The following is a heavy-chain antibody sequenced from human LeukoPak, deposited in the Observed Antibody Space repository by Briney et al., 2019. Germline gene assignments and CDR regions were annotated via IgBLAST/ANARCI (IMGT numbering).Heavy chain of an antibody. CDR1: GYTFTSYA. CDR3: ARDPPRNSRRDPAGDFDY. D-gene: IGHD6-13*01. J-gene: IGHJ4*02. CDR2: INAGNGNT. Sequence: ASVTVSCTASGYTFTSYAMHWVRQAPGQRLEWMGWINAGNGNTKYSQKFQGRVTITRDTSASTAYMELSSLRSEDTAVYYCARDPPRNSRRDPAGDFDYWGQGTLVTVSS. V-gene: IGHV1-3*01.